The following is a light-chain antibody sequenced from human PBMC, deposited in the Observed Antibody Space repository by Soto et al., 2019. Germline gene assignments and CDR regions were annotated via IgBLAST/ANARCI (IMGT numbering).Light chain of an antibody. J-gene: IGKJ2*01. CDR3: QLQSDRTMYT. CDR2: DIS. CDR1: RTVGDN. Sequence: EIVLTQSPATLSLSPGERATLSCRASRTVGDNLAWYQQKPGQAPRLLIHDISNRATGIPARFSGSGSGTEFTLTISSLEPEDFAVYYCQLQSDRTMYTFGQGTKLDTK. V-gene: IGKV3-11*01.